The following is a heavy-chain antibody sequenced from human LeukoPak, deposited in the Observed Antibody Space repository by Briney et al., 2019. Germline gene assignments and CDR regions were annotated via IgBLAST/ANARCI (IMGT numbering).Heavy chain of an antibody. CDR2: ISSIGGST. Sequence: GGSLRLSCAASGFTFSTYVMSWVRQAPGKGLEWVSTISSIGGSTYYADSVKGRFTISRDNSKNTLYLQMNSLRAEDTAVYYCAKKGISAADTFDYWGQGTLVTVSS. V-gene: IGHV3-23*01. CDR1: GFTFSTYV. D-gene: IGHD6-13*01. CDR3: AKKGISAADTFDY. J-gene: IGHJ4*02.